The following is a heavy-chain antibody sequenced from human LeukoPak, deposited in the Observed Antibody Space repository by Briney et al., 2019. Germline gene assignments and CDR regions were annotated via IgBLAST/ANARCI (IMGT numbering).Heavy chain of an antibody. J-gene: IGHJ5*02. V-gene: IGHV4-39*07. CDR2: IYYSGNT. CDR3: AKLGGSGSRLGNWFDP. D-gene: IGHD3-10*01. CDR1: GVSISSSNSY. Sequence: SETLSLTCTVSGVSISSSNSYWGWIRQPPGKGLEWIGSIYYSGNTYYNASLKSQVSISIDTSKNQFSLKLSSVTAADTAVYYCAKLGGSGSRLGNWFDPWGQGTLVTVSS.